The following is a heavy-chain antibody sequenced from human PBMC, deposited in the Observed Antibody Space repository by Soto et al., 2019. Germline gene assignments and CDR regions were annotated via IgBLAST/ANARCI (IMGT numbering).Heavy chain of an antibody. Sequence: ASVKVSCKXSGYSFTTYGMSWVRQAPGQGLEWMGWISGYNGDTNYAQNLQGRVTLTTETSTSTAYMELRSLRSDDTAVYYCARDQYYYGSGSYYYYGMEVWGQGTTVTVSS. D-gene: IGHD3-10*01. CDR3: ARDQYYYGSGSYYYYGMEV. CDR2: ISGYNGDT. CDR1: GYSFTTYG. J-gene: IGHJ6*02. V-gene: IGHV1-18*01.